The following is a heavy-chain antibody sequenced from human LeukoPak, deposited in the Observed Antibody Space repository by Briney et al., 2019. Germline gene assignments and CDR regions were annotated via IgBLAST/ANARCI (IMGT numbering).Heavy chain of an antibody. Sequence: PSETLSLTCSVSGGSISSNSYYWGWIRQPPGKGLEWIGSIYYSGSTYYNPSLKSRVTISVDTSKNQFSLKLSSVTAADTAVYYCARVPSSGTFDYWGQGTLVTVSS. J-gene: IGHJ4*02. CDR3: ARVPSSGTFDY. V-gene: IGHV4-39*07. CDR1: GGSISSNSYY. CDR2: IYYSGST. D-gene: IGHD3-10*01.